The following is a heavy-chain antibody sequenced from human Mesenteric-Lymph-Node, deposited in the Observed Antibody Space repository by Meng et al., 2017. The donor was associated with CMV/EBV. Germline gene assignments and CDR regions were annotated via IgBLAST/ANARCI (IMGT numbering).Heavy chain of an antibody. CDR2: INHSGST. D-gene: IGHD3-9*01. J-gene: IGHJ4*02. V-gene: IGHV4-34*01. Sequence: QLHWGGAGLMKPASIPLAPSACCGWSCSGYCWNWIRQSPEKGLEWIGEINHSGSTTYNPSFTSRIIISVDTSTNQISLNMSSVTAADTAVYYCARGSSYDILTGYFDYWGQGALVTVSS. CDR1: GWSCSGYC. CDR3: ARGSSYDILTGYFDY.